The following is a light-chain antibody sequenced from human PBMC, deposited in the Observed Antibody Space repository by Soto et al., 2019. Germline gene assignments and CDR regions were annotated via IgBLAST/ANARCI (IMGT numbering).Light chain of an antibody. J-gene: IGLJ1*01. CDR1: SSNIAGNT. V-gene: IGLV1-44*01. Sequence: QSVLTQPPSLSGTPGQRVTISCSGSSSNIAGNTVHWYQHLPGTAPKLLIHSNDRRPSGVPDRFSGSKSGTSASLAISGLQSEDAADYYCAAWDDSLNGPVFGTGTKLTVL. CDR3: AAWDDSLNGPV. CDR2: SND.